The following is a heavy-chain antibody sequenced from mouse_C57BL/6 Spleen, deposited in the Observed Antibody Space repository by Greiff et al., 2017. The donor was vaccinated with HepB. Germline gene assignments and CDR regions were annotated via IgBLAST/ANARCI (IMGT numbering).Heavy chain of an antibody. J-gene: IGHJ2*01. D-gene: IGHD1-1*01. Sequence: QVQLQQPGAELVMPGASVKLSCKASGYTFTSYWMHWVKQRPGQGLEWIGEIDPSDSYTNYNQKFKGKSTLTVDNSSSTAYMQLSSLTSEDSAVYYSGRRGGSSPLDDWGKGTTLTVSS. V-gene: IGHV1-69*01. CDR3: GRRGGSSPLDD. CDR2: IDPSDSYT. CDR1: GYTFTSYW.